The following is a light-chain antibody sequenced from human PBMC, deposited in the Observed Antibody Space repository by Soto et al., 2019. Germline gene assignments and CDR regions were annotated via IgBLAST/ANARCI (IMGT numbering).Light chain of an antibody. CDR2: KAS. Sequence: DIQMTQSPSTLSAYVGDRVIITCRASQSISTWLAWYQQKPGKAPKLLIYKASSLESGVPSRFSGSGSGTEFTLTISSLQPDDFATYYCQQYNSSFGQGTKVDIK. J-gene: IGKJ1*01. CDR3: QQYNSS. V-gene: IGKV1-5*03. CDR1: QSISTW.